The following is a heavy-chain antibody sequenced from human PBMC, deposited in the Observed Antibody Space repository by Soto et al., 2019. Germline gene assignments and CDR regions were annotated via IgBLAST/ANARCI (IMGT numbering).Heavy chain of an antibody. CDR2: INAGNGNT. D-gene: IGHD2-15*01. Sequence: GASVKVSCKASGYTFTSYAMHWVRQAPGQRLEWMGWINAGNGNTKYSQKFQGRVTMTTDTSTGTAYMEVRSLRFDDTAVYYCARGWTPIDYWGQGTLVTVSS. V-gene: IGHV1-3*01. CDR3: ARGWTPIDY. CDR1: GYTFTSYA. J-gene: IGHJ4*02.